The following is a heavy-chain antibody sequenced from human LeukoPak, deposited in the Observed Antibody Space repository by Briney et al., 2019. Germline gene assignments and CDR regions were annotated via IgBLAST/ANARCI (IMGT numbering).Heavy chain of an antibody. D-gene: IGHD6-13*01. CDR3: ASRIAAAGAFDY. CDR2: IHTSGST. J-gene: IGHJ4*02. Sequence: SETLSLTCTVSGGSISSGGYYWGWIRQPAGKGLEWIGRIHTSGSTNYNPSLKSRVTISIDTSKNQLSLKLTSVTAADTAVYYCASRIAAAGAFDYWGQGNLVTVSS. V-gene: IGHV4-61*02. CDR1: GGSISSGGYY.